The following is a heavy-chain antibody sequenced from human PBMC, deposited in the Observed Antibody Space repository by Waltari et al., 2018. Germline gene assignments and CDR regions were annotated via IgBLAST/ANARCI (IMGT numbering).Heavy chain of an antibody. CDR2: IIPVLGRA. CDR1: GGSFRTST. CDR3: ARDTRRTAALDY. J-gene: IGHJ4*02. Sequence: QVHLVQSGAEVKPPGSAINVSCKSSGGSFRTSTFNWVRQAPGQGLEWMGGIIPVLGRAEYAQKIQDRVTITADEVTSIVSLRLTSLTSEDTATYFCARDTRRTAALDYWGQGSLVIVAS. D-gene: IGHD1-1*01. V-gene: IGHV1-69*16.